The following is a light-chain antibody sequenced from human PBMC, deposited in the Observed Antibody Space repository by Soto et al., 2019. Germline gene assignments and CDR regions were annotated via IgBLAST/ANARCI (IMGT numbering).Light chain of an antibody. Sequence: DIQMTQSPSSLSASVGDRVTITCRASQGISTFLNWYQQPPGKAPKVLIYATSTLKSGVPSRFSGSGSGPDFTLTISSLQPEDIATYYCQQTKSNPLTFGGGTRVEIK. CDR1: QGISTF. V-gene: IGKV1-39*01. J-gene: IGKJ4*01. CDR2: ATS. CDR3: QQTKSNPLT.